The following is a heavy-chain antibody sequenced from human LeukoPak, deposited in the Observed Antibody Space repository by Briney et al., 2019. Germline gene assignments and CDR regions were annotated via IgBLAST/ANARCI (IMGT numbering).Heavy chain of an antibody. CDR2: IYYSGST. CDR3: ARHVAVDENFDY. J-gene: IGHJ4*02. V-gene: IGHV4-61*08. CDR1: GGSINSGAYS. Sequence: PSETLSLTCDVSGGSINSGAYSWSWIRQPPGKGLEWIGYIYYSGSTNYNPSLKSRVTISVDTSKNQFSLKLSSVTAADTAVYYCARHVAVDENFDYWGQGTLVTVSS. D-gene: IGHD6-19*01.